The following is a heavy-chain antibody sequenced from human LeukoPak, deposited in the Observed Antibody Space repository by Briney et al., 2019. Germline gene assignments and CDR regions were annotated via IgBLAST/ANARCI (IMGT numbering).Heavy chain of an antibody. CDR3: AKSIVVVPAAIATGPPRANYYYYYYMDV. Sequence: GRSLRLSCAASGFTFSNAWMSWVRQAPGKGLEWVAFIRYDGSNKYYADSVKGRFTISRDNSKNTLYLQMNSLRAEDTAVYYCAKSIVVVPAAIATGPPRANYYYYYYMDVWGKGTTVTVSS. CDR1: GFTFSNAW. D-gene: IGHD2-2*01. J-gene: IGHJ6*03. CDR2: IRYDGSNK. V-gene: IGHV3-30*02.